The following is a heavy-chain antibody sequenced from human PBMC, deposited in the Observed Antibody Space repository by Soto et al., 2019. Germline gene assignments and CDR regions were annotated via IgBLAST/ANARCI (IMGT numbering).Heavy chain of an antibody. V-gene: IGHV1-18*01. CDR1: GYTFTSYG. D-gene: IGHD3-3*01. Sequence: VASVKVSCKASGYTFTSYGISWVRQAPGQGLEWMGWISAYNGNTNYAQKLQGRVTMTTDTSTSTAYMELRSLRSDDTAVYYCARVDDFWSGAQTGYFDYWGQGTLVTVSS. J-gene: IGHJ4*02. CDR3: ARVDDFWSGAQTGYFDY. CDR2: ISAYNGNT.